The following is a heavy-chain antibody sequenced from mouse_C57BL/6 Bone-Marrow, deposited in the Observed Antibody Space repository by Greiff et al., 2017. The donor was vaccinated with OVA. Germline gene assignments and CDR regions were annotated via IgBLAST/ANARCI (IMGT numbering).Heavy chain of an antibody. V-gene: IGHV1-69*01. Sequence: QVQLQQSGAELVMPGASVKLSCKASGYTFTSYWMHWVKQRPGQGLEWIGEIDPSDSYTNYNQKFKGKSTLTVDKSSSTAYMQLSSLTSEDSAVYYCARYPIYYYGSSYFFYAMDYWGQGTSVTVSS. CDR1: GYTFTSYW. CDR3: ARYPIYYYGSSYFFYAMDY. D-gene: IGHD1-1*01. J-gene: IGHJ4*01. CDR2: IDPSDSYT.